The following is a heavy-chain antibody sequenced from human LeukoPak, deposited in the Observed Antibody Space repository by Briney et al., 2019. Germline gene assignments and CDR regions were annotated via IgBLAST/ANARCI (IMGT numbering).Heavy chain of an antibody. CDR1: GFTFSSYS. D-gene: IGHD3-3*01. V-gene: IGHV3-48*04. Sequence: GGSLRLSCAASGFTFSSYSMNWVRQAPGKGLEWVSYITGRSSTIYYADSVKGRFTISRDNAKNSLYLHMNSLRAEDTAVYYCARLKFNLEYSYYMDVWGKGTTVTVSS. CDR3: ARLKFNLEYSYYMDV. J-gene: IGHJ6*03. CDR2: ITGRSSTI.